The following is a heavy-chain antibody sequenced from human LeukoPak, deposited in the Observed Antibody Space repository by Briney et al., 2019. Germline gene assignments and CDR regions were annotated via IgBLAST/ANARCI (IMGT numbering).Heavy chain of an antibody. J-gene: IGHJ5*02. V-gene: IGHV1-8*01. CDR3: ARGPLVRLPSSFDP. CDR1: GYTFTCYD. D-gene: IGHD3-16*02. CDR2: MNPNSGNT. Sequence: ASVKVSCKASGYTFTCYDINWVRQATGLGLEWMGWMNPNSGNTGSAQRFQGRITMTRDTSMSTAYMELSSLRSEDTAVYYCARGPLVRLPSSFDPWGQGTLVTVSS.